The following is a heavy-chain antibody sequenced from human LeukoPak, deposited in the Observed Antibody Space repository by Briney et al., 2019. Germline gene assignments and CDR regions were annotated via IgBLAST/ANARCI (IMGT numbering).Heavy chain of an antibody. Sequence: GGSLRLSCAASGFTFSSSGMHWVRQAPGKGLEWVAVISDDGSNEYYTDSVKGRFTISRDNSKHTLYLQMNSLRADDTAVFYCAKSFHSSGFYYVDYWGQGTLVTAYS. CDR1: GFTFSSSG. CDR2: ISDDGSNE. CDR3: AKSFHSSGFYYVDY. J-gene: IGHJ4*02. V-gene: IGHV3-30*18. D-gene: IGHD3-22*01.